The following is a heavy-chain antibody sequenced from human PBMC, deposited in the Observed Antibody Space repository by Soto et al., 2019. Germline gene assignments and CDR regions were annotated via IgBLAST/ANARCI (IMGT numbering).Heavy chain of an antibody. Sequence: EVQLVESGGGLVQPGGSLKLSCAASGFAFSSYSMNWVRQAPGKGLEGVSYISGSSRTTSYADSVKGRFTISRDTAKKSLFLQMNSLTDEDTAVYYCARSYNDYGCFDDWAQGALVTVST. J-gene: IGHJ4*01. CDR3: ARSYNDYGCFDD. CDR1: GFAFSSYS. V-gene: IGHV3-48*02. CDR2: ISGSSRTT. D-gene: IGHD4-17*01.